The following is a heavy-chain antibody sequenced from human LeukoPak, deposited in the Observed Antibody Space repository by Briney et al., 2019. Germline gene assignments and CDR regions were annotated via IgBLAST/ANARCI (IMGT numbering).Heavy chain of an antibody. Sequence: GGSLRLSCAASGFTFSTYEMNWVRQAPGKGLGWVSYISGSGSTIHYADSVKGRFTISRDNAKNSLYLQMNSLRADDTAVYYCTRDAVVVVGPGFDLWGQGTLVAVSS. CDR2: ISGSGSTI. V-gene: IGHV3-48*03. CDR1: GFTFSTYE. J-gene: IGHJ5*02. CDR3: TRDAVVVVGPGFDL. D-gene: IGHD3-22*01.